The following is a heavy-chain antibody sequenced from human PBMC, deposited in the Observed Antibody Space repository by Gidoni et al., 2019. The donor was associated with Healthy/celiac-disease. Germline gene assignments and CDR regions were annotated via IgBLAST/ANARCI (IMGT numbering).Heavy chain of an antibody. CDR2: ISGSGGST. CDR1: GFTFCSYA. J-gene: IGHJ3*02. CDR3: AKFDSSGYYDAFDI. D-gene: IGHD3-22*01. V-gene: IGHV3-23*01. Sequence: EVQLLESGGGLVQPGGSLRLSCSASGFTFCSYARGWVRQAPGKGLGWVSAISGSGGSTYYADSVKGRFTISRDNSKNTLYLQMNSLRAEDTAVYYCAKFDSSGYYDAFDIWGQGTMVTVSS.